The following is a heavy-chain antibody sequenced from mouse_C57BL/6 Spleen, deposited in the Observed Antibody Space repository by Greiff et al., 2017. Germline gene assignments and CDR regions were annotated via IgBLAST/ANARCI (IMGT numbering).Heavy chain of an antibody. CDR1: GYTFTDYN. CDR3: ARKDGYSWYFDV. Sequence: VQLQQSGPELVKPGASVKIPCKASGYTFTDYNMDWVKQSHGKSLEWIGDINPNNGGTIYNQKFKGKATFTVDKSSSTAYMELRSLTSEDTAVYYCARKDGYSWYFDVWGTGTTVTVSS. J-gene: IGHJ1*03. V-gene: IGHV1-18*01. CDR2: INPNNGGT. D-gene: IGHD2-3*01.